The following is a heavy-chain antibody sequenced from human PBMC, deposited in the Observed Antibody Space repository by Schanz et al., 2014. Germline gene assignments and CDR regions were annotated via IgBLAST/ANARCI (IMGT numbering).Heavy chain of an antibody. D-gene: IGHD3-22*01. J-gene: IGHJ4*02. Sequence: GGSLRLSCAASGFTFSDYYMTWIRQAPGKGLEWVSDISDSGDSTHYADSVKGRFTISRDNAKNSLFLQMNSLSAEDTAVYYCAKDGRLPYYGTGSDFDYWGQGTLVTVSS. CDR1: GFTFSDYY. CDR2: ISDSGDST. CDR3: AKDGRLPYYGTGSDFDY. V-gene: IGHV3-11*01.